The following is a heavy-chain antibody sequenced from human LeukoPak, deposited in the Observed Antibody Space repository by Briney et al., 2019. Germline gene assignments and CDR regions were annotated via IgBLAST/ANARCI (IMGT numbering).Heavy chain of an antibody. Sequence: SETLSLTCTVSGGSISSYYWSWIRQPAGKGPEWIGRIYTSGSTNYNPSLKSRVTMSVDTSKNQFSLKLSSVTAADTAVYYCAGGTYYDFWSGPVSWFDPWGQGTLVTVSS. V-gene: IGHV4-4*07. CDR3: AGGTYYDFWSGPVSWFDP. D-gene: IGHD3-3*01. CDR1: GGSISSYY. J-gene: IGHJ5*02. CDR2: IYTSGST.